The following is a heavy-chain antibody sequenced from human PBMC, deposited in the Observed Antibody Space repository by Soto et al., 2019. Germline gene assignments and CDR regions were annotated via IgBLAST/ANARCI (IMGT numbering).Heavy chain of an antibody. CDR2: IITGGTT. CDR3: AKGFGGHHFVEGDV. Sequence: GGSLRLSCVASGFTFSNYAMSWVRRAPGKGLEWVSGIITGGTTYYADSVKGRFTISRDNSKNTMYLQMNGLRAEDTAVYYCAKGFGGHHFVEGDVWGQGPPVTVSS. CDR1: GFTFSNYA. V-gene: IGHV3-23*01. D-gene: IGHD3-10*01. J-gene: IGHJ6*02.